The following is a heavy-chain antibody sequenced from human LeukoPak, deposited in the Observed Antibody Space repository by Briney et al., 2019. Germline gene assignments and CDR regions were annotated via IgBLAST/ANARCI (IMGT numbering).Heavy chain of an antibody. J-gene: IGHJ4*02. V-gene: IGHV3-15*01. D-gene: IGHD3-22*01. Sequence: GGSLRLSCAASGFTFSNAWMSWVRQAPGKGLEWVGRIKSKTDGGTTDYAAPVKGRFTISRDDSKNTLYLQMNGLKTEDTAVYYCTTDFGGYYLNDYWGQGTLVTVSS. CDR1: GFTFSNAW. CDR2: IKSKTDGGTT. CDR3: TTDFGGYYLNDY.